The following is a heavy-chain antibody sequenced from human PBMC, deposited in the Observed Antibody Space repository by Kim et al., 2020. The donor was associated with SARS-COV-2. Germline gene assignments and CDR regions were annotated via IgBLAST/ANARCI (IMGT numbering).Heavy chain of an antibody. J-gene: IGHJ6*03. Sequence: GGSLRLSCAASGFTFSSYEMNWVRQAPGKGLEWVSYISSSGSTIYYADSVKGRFTISRDNAKNSLYLQMNSLRAEDTAVYYCARATAAIQYYYYYYYMDVWGKGTTVTVSS. CDR1: GFTFSSYE. CDR3: ARATAAIQYYYYYYYMDV. D-gene: IGHD2-2*01. V-gene: IGHV3-48*03. CDR2: ISSSGSTI.